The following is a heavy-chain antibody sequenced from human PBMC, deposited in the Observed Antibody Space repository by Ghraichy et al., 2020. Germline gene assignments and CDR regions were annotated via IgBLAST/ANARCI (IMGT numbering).Heavy chain of an antibody. CDR1: GFAFSSYS. V-gene: IGHV3-48*01. J-gene: IGHJ4*02. Sequence: RGSLRLSCGASGFAFSSYSMKWVRQAPGKGLEWVSYIGSSTSPIYYADSVKGRFTISRDNAKNSLYLQMNSLRAEDTAVYYCARARGDGAGDYWGQGTLVTVSS. CDR2: IGSSTSPI. CDR3: ARARGDGAGDY. D-gene: IGHD4-17*01.